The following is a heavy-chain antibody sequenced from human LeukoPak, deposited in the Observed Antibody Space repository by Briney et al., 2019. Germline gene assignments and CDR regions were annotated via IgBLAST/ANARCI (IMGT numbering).Heavy chain of an antibody. J-gene: IGHJ6*02. CDR3: AKPMWATVTTSMDV. CDR1: GFTFSSYG. D-gene: IGHD4-17*01. V-gene: IGHV3-30*18. CDR2: ISYDGSNK. Sequence: GGSLRLSCAASGFTFSSYGMHWVRQAPGKGLEWVAVISYDGSNKYYADSVKGRFTISRDNSKNTLYLQMNSLRAEDTAVYYCAKPMWATVTTSMDVWGQGTTVTVSS.